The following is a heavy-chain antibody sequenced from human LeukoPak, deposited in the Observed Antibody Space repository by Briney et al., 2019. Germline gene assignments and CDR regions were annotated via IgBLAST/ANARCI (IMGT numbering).Heavy chain of an antibody. D-gene: IGHD5-24*01. CDR2: MNPNSGNT. CDR1: GYTFTSYD. V-gene: IGHV1-8*03. CDR3: ARGATTADAFGI. Sequence: GASVKVSCKASGYTFTSYDINWVRQATGQGLEWMGWMNPNSGNTGYAQKFQGRVTITRNSSISTAYMELSSLRSEDTAVYYCARGATTADAFGIWGQGTMVTVSS. J-gene: IGHJ3*02.